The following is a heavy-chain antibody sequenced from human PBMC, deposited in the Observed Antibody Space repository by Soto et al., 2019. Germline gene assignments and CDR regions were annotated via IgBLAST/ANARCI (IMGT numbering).Heavy chain of an antibody. CDR1: GFIFSNYA. J-gene: IGHJ4*02. CDR2: ISGSGATT. Sequence: EVHLLESGGDLVQRGGSLRLSCAASGFIFSNYAMSWVRQAPGRGLEWVSAISGSGATTYYPDSVKGRFTISRDNSNNTLYLQMNNLRADDTAVYYCTKGGIPRRYNIPKVDFDYWGQGSLVTVSS. D-gene: IGHD1-1*01. V-gene: IGHV3-23*01. CDR3: TKGGIPRRYNIPKVDFDY.